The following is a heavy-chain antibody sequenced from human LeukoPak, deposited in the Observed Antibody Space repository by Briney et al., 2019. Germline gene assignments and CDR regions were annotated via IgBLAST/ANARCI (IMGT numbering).Heavy chain of an antibody. CDR3: ASNGYDSSGYYSD. CDR2: IYYSGST. V-gene: IGHV4-39*01. CDR1: GGSISSSSYY. D-gene: IGHD3-22*01. J-gene: IGHJ4*02. Sequence: SETLSLTCTVSGGSISSSSYYWGWIRQPPGKGLEWIGSIYYSGSTYYNPSLKSRVTISVDTSKNQFSLKLSSVTAADTAVYYCASNGYDSSGYYSDWGQGTLVTASS.